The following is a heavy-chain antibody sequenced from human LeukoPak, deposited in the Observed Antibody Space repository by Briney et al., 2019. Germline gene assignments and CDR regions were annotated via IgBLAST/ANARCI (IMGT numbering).Heavy chain of an antibody. CDR1: GGSFSGYY. CDR3: ARRDLVPVALKYYFDY. Sequence: SETLSLTCAVYGGSFSGYYWTWIRQTPEKGLEWIGEINHSGSTNYNPSLKSRVTISVDTSKNQFSLKLSSVTAADTAVYYCARRDLVPVALKYYFDYWGQGTLVTVSS. CDR2: INHSGST. V-gene: IGHV4-34*01. D-gene: IGHD2-2*01. J-gene: IGHJ4*02.